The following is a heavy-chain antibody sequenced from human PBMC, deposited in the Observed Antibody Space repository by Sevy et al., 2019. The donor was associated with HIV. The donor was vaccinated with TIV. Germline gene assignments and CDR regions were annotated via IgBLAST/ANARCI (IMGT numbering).Heavy chain of an antibody. Sequence: ASVKVSCKASGFTFRTYIMHWVRQAPGQRPEWMGWIHGGNGNTEYSQKFQGRVTITRDTSASTTYMEVSSLRSEDTAVYYWVRSREPAHYDILTGGWFDPWGQGTLVTVSS. D-gene: IGHD3-9*01. CDR1: GFTFRTYI. V-gene: IGHV1-3*01. J-gene: IGHJ5*02. CDR2: IHGGNGNT. CDR3: VRSREPAHYDILTGGWFDP.